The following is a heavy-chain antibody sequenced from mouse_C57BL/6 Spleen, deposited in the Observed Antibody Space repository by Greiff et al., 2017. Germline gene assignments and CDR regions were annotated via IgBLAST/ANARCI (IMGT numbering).Heavy chain of an antibody. J-gene: IGHJ4*01. CDR1: GFNIKNTY. V-gene: IGHV14-3*01. CDR2: IDPANGNT. Sequence: VHVKQSVAELVRPGASVKLSCTASGFNIKNTYMHWVKQRPEQGLEWIGRIDPANGNTKYAPKFQGKATITADTSSNTAYLQLSSLTSEDTAIYYCHDGYPYYAMDYWGQGNSVTVSS. D-gene: IGHD2-3*01. CDR3: HDGYPYYAMDY.